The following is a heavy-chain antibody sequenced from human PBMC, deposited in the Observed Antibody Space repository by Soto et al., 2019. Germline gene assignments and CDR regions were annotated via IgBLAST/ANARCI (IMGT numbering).Heavy chain of an antibody. CDR1: GDSISSSGYL. V-gene: IGHV4-39*01. Sequence: PSETLSLTCTVSGDSISSSGYLWGWIRPPPGKGLEWIGTMYDDGNTYYNPSLESRVTMSIDASKNNFSLKLNSVTAADTSVYYCARHDYYYYYVDVWGKGTTVTVSS. CDR2: MYDDGNT. J-gene: IGHJ6*03. CDR3: ARHDYYYYYVDV.